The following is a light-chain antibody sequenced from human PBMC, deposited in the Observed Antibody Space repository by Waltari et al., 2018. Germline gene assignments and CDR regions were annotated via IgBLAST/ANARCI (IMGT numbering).Light chain of an antibody. Sequence: EIVMTQSPASLSVSPGERATLSCRASESVRTKVAWYQQKPGQAPRLLIYGAATRATGIPARFSGSGSGTDFTLTISSLLPEDFAVYYCQQYDMWPPGMYRFGQGTKLEIK. CDR1: ESVRTK. CDR3: QQYDMWPPGMYR. V-gene: IGKV3-15*01. CDR2: GAA. J-gene: IGKJ2*03.